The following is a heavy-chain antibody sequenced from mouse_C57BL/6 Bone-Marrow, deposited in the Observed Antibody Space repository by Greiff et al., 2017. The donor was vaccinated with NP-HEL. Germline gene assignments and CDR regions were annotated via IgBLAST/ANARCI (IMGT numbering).Heavy chain of an antibody. CDR2: IWWDDDK. V-gene: IGHV8-8*01. Sequence: QVQLKESGPGILQPSQTLSLTCSFSGFSLSTFGMGVGWIRQPSGKGLEWLAHIWWDDDKYYNPALKSRLTISKDTSKNQVFLKIANVDTADTATYYCARIAEGRSRSTMVTSFDYWGQGTTLTVSS. CDR3: ARIAEGRSRSTMVTSFDY. D-gene: IGHD2-2*01. J-gene: IGHJ2*01. CDR1: GFSLSTFGMG.